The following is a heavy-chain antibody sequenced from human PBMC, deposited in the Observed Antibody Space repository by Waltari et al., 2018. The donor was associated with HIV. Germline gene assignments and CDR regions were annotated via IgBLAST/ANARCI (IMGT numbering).Heavy chain of an antibody. V-gene: IGHV4-39*01. Sequence: QLQLQESGPGLVKPSETLSLTCTVSGGSISSSSYYWGWIRQPPGKGLEWIGSIYYSGSTYYNPSLKSRVTISVDTSKNQFSLKLSSVTAADTAVYYCASMAPTVVPAGIPRGYFDYWGQGTLVTVSS. D-gene: IGHD2-2*01. J-gene: IGHJ4*02. CDR3: ASMAPTVVPAGIPRGYFDY. CDR2: IYYSGST. CDR1: GGSISSSSYY.